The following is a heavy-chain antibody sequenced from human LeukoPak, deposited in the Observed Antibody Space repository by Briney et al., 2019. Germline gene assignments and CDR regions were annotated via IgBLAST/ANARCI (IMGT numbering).Heavy chain of an antibody. CDR2: IYHSGNI. CDR1: GFTFSNAW. J-gene: IGHJ6*03. D-gene: IGHD3-16*01. CDR3: AGGHRHFYSYYFMDV. Sequence: GSLRLSCAASGFTFSNAWMSWVRQAPGKGLEWIGEIYHSGNINSNPSLTSRVTISLDESRNQFSLKMTSVTAADTAVYYCAGGHRHFYSYYFMDVWGKGTTVTVSS. V-gene: IGHV4-4*02.